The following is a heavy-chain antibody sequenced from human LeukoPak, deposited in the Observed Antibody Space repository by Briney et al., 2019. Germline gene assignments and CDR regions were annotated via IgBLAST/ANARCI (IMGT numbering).Heavy chain of an antibody. D-gene: IGHD3-3*01. Sequence: ASVKVSFKASGYTFTIYDINWVRQATGQGLEWMGWMNPNSGNTGYAQKFQGRVTMTRNTSISTAYMELSSLRSEDTAVYYCASATTYYDFWSGYYSYYYYGMDVWGQGTTVTVSS. J-gene: IGHJ6*02. CDR2: MNPNSGNT. CDR1: GYTFTIYD. CDR3: ASATTYYDFWSGYYSYYYYGMDV. V-gene: IGHV1-8*01.